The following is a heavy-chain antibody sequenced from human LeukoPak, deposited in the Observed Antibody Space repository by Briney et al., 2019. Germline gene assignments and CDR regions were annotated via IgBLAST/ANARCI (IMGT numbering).Heavy chain of an antibody. CDR2: IIPIFGTA. J-gene: IGHJ5*02. CDR1: GGTFSSYA. Sequence: SVKVSCKASGGTFSSYAISWVRQAPGQGLEWMGRIIPIFGTANYAQKFQGRVTITTDESTSTVYMELSSLRSEDTAVYYCARDASNYYDSSAPGWFDPWGQGTLVTVSS. V-gene: IGHV1-69*05. D-gene: IGHD3-22*01. CDR3: ARDASNYYDSSAPGWFDP.